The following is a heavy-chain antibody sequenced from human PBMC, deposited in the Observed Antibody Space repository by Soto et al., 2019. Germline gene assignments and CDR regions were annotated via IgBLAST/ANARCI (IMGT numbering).Heavy chain of an antibody. Sequence: EVQLVESGGGLVQPGGSLRLSCAASGYTSSRYWMSWVRHAPGRGLERVANIKQDGSEKYYVNSVKGRYTITRDNAKNSLFLQMNRLRAEDTAVYYCARNYYYYIDVWGKGTTVTVSS. V-gene: IGHV3-7*01. J-gene: IGHJ6*03. CDR1: GYTSSRYW. CDR2: IKQDGSEK. CDR3: ARNYYYYIDV.